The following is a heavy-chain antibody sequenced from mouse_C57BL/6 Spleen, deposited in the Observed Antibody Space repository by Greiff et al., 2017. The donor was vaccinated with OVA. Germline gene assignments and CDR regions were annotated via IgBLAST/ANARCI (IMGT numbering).Heavy chain of an antibody. CDR1: GYTFPDYE. V-gene: IGHV1-15*01. CDR3: TVYDDYRAWFAY. CDR2: IDPETGGT. D-gene: IGHD2-4*01. Sequence: QVQLQQSGAELVRPGASVTLSCKASGYTFPDYEMHWVKQTPVHGLEWIGAIDPETGGTAYNQKFKGKAILTADKSSSTAYRELRSLTSEDSAVYYCTVYDDYRAWFAYWGQGTLVTVSA. J-gene: IGHJ3*01.